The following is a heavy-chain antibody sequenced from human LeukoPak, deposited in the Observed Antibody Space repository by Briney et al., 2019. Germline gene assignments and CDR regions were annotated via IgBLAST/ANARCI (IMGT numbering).Heavy chain of an antibody. Sequence: GGSLRLSCAGSGFPFSSHGMNWVRQAPGRGLEWVSGISPGGPTYYADSVKGRFTISRDNSKNTLYLQMNSLRAEDTAVYYCARASNVAGPYYFDYWGQGTLVTVSS. CDR1: GFPFSSHG. CDR3: ARASNVAGPYYFDY. V-gene: IGHV3-23*01. D-gene: IGHD6-19*01. J-gene: IGHJ4*02. CDR2: ISPGGPT.